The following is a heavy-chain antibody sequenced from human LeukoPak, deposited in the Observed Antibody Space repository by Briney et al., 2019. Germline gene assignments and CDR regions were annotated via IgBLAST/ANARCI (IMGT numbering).Heavy chain of an antibody. CDR1: GFTVSSNY. V-gene: IGHV3-53*01. CDR2: IYSGGST. Sequence: PGGSLRLSCAASGFTVSSNYMSWARQAPGKGLEWVSVIYSGGSTYYADSVKGRFTISRDNSKNTLYLQMNSLRAEDTAVYYCARGGGWPTRIRFDYLGQGTLVTVSS. CDR3: ARGGGWPTRIRFDY. D-gene: IGHD3-10*01. J-gene: IGHJ4*02.